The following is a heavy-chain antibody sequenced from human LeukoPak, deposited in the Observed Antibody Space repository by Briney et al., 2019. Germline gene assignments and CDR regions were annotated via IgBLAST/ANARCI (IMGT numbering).Heavy chain of an antibody. J-gene: IGHJ3*02. Sequence: GGSLRLPCAASGFTFSSYAMSWVRQAPGKGLEWVSGISGSGSSTYYADSVKGRFTISRDNSKNTLYLQMNSLRAEDTAVYYCAKDYSGWLQSDAFDIWGQGTMVTVSS. V-gene: IGHV3-23*01. CDR3: AKDYSGWLQSDAFDI. CDR1: GFTFSSYA. D-gene: IGHD5-24*01. CDR2: ISGSGSST.